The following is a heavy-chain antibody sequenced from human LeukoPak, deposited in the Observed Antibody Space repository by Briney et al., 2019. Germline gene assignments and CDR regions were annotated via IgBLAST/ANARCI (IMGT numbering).Heavy chain of an antibody. D-gene: IGHD1-7*01. CDR2: INQDGSEK. CDR1: GFTFSRFW. Sequence: GGSLRLSCAASGFTFSRFWMAWVRQAPGKGLEWVANINQDGSEKYYVDSVKGRFTISRDNAKNSLYLQMNSLRAEDAAVYYCATLTGTKTFDIWGQGTMVTVSS. J-gene: IGHJ3*02. V-gene: IGHV3-7*01. CDR3: ATLTGTKTFDI.